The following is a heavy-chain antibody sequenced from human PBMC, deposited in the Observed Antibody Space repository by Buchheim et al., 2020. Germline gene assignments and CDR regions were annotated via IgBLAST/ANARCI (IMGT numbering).Heavy chain of an antibody. V-gene: IGHV4-31*03. CDR1: GGSISSGGYY. D-gene: IGHD6-13*01. J-gene: IGHJ6*02. Sequence: QVQLQESGPGLVKPSQTLSLTCTVSGGSISSGGYYWSWIRQHPGKGLEWIGYIYYSGSTYYNPSLKSRVTISVDTSKNHFSLKLSSVTAADTAVYYCARDQGRGYSSLGAYYYYGMDVWGQGTT. CDR3: ARDQGRGYSSLGAYYYYGMDV. CDR2: IYYSGST.